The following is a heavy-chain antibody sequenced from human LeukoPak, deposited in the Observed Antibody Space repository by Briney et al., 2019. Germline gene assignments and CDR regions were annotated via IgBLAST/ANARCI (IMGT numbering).Heavy chain of an antibody. V-gene: IGHV4-59*12. CDR1: GGSISNYY. CDR2: IYYSGST. Sequence: SETLSLTCTVSGGSISNYYWYWIRQPPGKGLEWVGYIYYSGSTNYNPSLKSRVTISVDKSKNQFSLKLSSVTAADTAVYYCARDVPLISWGQGTLVTVSS. CDR3: ARDVPLIS. J-gene: IGHJ5*02.